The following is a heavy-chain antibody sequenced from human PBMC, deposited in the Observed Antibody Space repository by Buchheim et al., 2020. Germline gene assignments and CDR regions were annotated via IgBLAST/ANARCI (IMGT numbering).Heavy chain of an antibody. CDR1: GFTFSSYA. CDR3: ARDLFGYYYDSSGYYPGDY. Sequence: QVQLVESGGGVVQPGRSLRLSCADSGFTFSSYAMHWVRQAPGKGLEWVAVISYDGSNKYYADSVKGRFTISRDTSKNTLYLKMNGLRAEDTAVYYCARDLFGYYYDSSGYYPGDYWGQGTL. V-gene: IGHV3-30-3*01. CDR2: ISYDGSNK. D-gene: IGHD3-22*01. J-gene: IGHJ4*02.